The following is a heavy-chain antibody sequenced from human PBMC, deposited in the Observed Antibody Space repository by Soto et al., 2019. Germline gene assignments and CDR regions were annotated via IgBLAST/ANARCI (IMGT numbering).Heavy chain of an antibody. CDR2: IYHSGST. J-gene: IGHJ5*02. Sequence: SETLSLTCAVSGGSISSGGYSWSWIRQPPGKGLEWIGYIYHSGSTYYNPSLKSRVTISVDRSKNQFSLKLSSVTAADTAVYYCASTVTTRCNWFDPWGQGTLVTVSS. CDR3: ASTVTTRCNWFDP. V-gene: IGHV4-30-2*01. D-gene: IGHD4-17*01. CDR1: GGSISSGGYS.